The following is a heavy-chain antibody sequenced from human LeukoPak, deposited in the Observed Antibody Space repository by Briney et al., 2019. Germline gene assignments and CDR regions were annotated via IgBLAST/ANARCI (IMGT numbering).Heavy chain of an antibody. CDR2: ISYDGSNK. V-gene: IGHV3-30*04. CDR3: AKDPALQTGTNPTAFDY. CDR1: GFTFSSYA. D-gene: IGHD1-1*01. J-gene: IGHJ4*02. Sequence: GGSLRLSCAASGFTFSSYAMHWVRQAPGKGLEWVAVISYDGSNKYYADSVKGRFTISRDNSKNTLYLQMNSLRAEDTAVYYCAKDPALQTGTNPTAFDYWGQGTLVTVSS.